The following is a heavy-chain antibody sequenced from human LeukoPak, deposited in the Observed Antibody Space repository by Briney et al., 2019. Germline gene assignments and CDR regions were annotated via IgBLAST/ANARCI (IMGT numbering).Heavy chain of an antibody. V-gene: IGHV1-69*13. J-gene: IGHJ3*02. D-gene: IGHD3-10*01. CDR3: ARVALWFGSAFDI. Sequence: SVKVSCKASGYTFTSYGISWVRQAPGQGLEWMGGIIPIFGTPNYAQKFQGRVTITADESTSTAYMELSSLRFEDTAVYYCARVALWFGSAFDIWGQGTMVTVSS. CDR2: IIPIFGTP. CDR1: GYTFTSYG.